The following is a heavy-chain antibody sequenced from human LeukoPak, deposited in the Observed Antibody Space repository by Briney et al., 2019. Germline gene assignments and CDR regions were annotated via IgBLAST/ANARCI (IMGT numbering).Heavy chain of an antibody. CDR3: ALPLRDGDFYFDY. CDR2: INRDGRST. Sequence: GGSLRLSCAASGFTFSNYWMHWVRQAPGMGLVWVSRINRDGRSTNYADSVKGRFTISRDNAKNTVFLQMNSLRAEDTAVYYCALPLRDGDFYFDYWGQGALVTVSS. J-gene: IGHJ4*02. V-gene: IGHV3-74*01. CDR1: GFTFSNYW. D-gene: IGHD4-17*01.